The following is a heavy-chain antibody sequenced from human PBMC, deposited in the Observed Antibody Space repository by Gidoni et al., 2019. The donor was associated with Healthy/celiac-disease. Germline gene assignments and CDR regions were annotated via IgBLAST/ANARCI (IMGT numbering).Heavy chain of an antibody. J-gene: IGHJ2*01. CDR2: INPNSGGT. CDR1: GYTFTGYY. CDR3: ARGEGWLQTLDL. V-gene: IGHV1-2*02. D-gene: IGHD3-16*01. Sequence: QVQLVQSGAEVKKPGASVKVSCKASGYTFTGYYMHWVRQAPGQGLEWMGWINPNSGGTNYAPKFQGRVTTTRDTSISTAYMELSRLRSDDTAVYYCARGEGWLQTLDLWGRGTLVTVSS.